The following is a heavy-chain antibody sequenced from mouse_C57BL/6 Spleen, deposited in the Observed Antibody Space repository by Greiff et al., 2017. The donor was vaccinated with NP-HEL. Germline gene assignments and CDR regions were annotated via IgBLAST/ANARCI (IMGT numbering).Heavy chain of an antibody. Sequence: EVQLQQSGPELVKPGASVKISCKASGYTFTDYYMNWVKQSHGKSLEWIGDINPNNGGTSYNQKFKGKATLTVDKSSSTAYMELRSLTSEDSAVYYCARRNWALDYWGQGTTLTVSS. CDR3: ARRNWALDY. CDR1: GYTFTDYY. D-gene: IGHD4-1*01. V-gene: IGHV1-26*01. J-gene: IGHJ2*01. CDR2: INPNNGGT.